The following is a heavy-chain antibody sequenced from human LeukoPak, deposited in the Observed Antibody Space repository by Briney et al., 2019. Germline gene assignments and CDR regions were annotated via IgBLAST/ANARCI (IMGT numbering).Heavy chain of an antibody. V-gene: IGHV4-59*01. J-gene: IGHJ4*02. CDR2: IYYSGST. CDR3: ARGKGRGWYRGIFDY. Sequence: ETLSLTCTVSGGSISGYYWSWIRQPPGKGLEWIGYIYYSGSTNYNPSLKSRVTISVDTSKNQFSLKLSSVTAADTAVYYCARGKGRGWYRGIFDYWGQRTLVTVSS. D-gene: IGHD6-19*01. CDR1: GGSISGYY.